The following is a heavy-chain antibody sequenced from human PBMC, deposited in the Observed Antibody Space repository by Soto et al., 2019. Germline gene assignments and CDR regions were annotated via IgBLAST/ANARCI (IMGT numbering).Heavy chain of an antibody. J-gene: IGHJ5*02. CDR3: ASLGLGGTKNEDWFDP. D-gene: IGHD1-1*01. Sequence: ASVKVSCKASGYTFTSYYMHWVRQAPGQGLEWMGIINPSGGSTSYAQKFQGRVTMTRDTSTSTVYMELSSLRSEDTAVYYCASLGLGGTKNEDWFDPWGQGTPVTVSS. CDR2: INPSGGST. V-gene: IGHV1-46*01. CDR1: GYTFTSYY.